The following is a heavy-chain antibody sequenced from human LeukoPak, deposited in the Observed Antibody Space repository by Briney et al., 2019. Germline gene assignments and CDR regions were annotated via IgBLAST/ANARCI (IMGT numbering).Heavy chain of an antibody. V-gene: IGHV4-38-2*02. Sequence: PSETLSLTCTVSGFSISSSFSWGWIRQAPGKGLEWIGSISQSGRTYYNPSLKSRVTISVDTSENQFSLKLNSVTDADTAVYSCSREDVVVVVAATHDVFDIWGQGTMVTVSA. CDR1: GFSISSSFS. J-gene: IGHJ3*02. CDR2: ISQSGRT. CDR3: SREDVVVVVAATHDVFDI. D-gene: IGHD2-15*01.